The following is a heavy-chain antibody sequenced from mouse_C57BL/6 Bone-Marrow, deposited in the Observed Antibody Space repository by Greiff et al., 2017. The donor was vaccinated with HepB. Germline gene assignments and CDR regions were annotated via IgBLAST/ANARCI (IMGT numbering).Heavy chain of an antibody. CDR1: GFNIKDDY. J-gene: IGHJ4*01. D-gene: IGHD1-1*01. V-gene: IGHV14-4*01. Sequence: EVQLQQSGAELVRPGASVKLSCTASGFNIKDDYMHWVKQRPEQGLEWIGWIDPENGDTEYASKFQGKATITADTSSNTAYLQLSSLTSEDTAVYYCTTMPGSSYGYYYAMDYWGQGTSVTVSS. CDR3: TTMPGSSYGYYYAMDY. CDR2: IDPENGDT.